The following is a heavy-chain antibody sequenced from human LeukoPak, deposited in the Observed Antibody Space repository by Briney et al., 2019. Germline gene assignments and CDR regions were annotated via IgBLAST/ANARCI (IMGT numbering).Heavy chain of an antibody. D-gene: IGHD2/OR15-2a*01. CDR2: LSGNGGST. CDR1: AFTLSSYG. CDR3: AKDGTSYYYIYY. J-gene: IGHJ4*02. Sequence: PGGSLRLSCAASAFTLSSYGMSWVRQAPGKGLEWVSALSGNGGSTYYADSVKGRFTISRDNSKNTLYLQMNSLRGDDTAVYYCAKDGTSYYYIYYWGQGTLVTVSS. V-gene: IGHV3-23*01.